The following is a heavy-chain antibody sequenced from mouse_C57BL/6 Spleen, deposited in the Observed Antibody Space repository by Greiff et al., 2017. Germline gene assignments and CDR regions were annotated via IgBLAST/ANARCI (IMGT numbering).Heavy chain of an antibody. CDR2: IWRGGST. CDR1: GFSLTSYG. D-gene: IGHD1-1*01. Sequence: QVQLQQSGPGLVQPSQSLSITCTVSGFSLTSYGVHWVRQSPGKGLEWLGVIWRGGSTDYNAAFMSRLSITKDNSKSQVFFKMNSLQADDTAIYYCAKNPYGSNPNYYAMDYWGQGTSVTVSS. CDR3: AKNPYGSNPNYYAMDY. J-gene: IGHJ4*01. V-gene: IGHV2-5*01.